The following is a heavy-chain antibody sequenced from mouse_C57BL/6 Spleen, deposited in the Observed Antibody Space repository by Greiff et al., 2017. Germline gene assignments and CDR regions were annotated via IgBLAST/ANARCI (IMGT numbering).Heavy chain of an antibody. CDR3: ARGSNPWFAY. CDR2: IDPSDSYT. D-gene: IGHD2-5*01. Sequence: QVQLKQPGAELVKPGASVKLSCKASGYTFTSYWMQWVKQRPGQGLEWIGEIDPSDSYTNYNQKFKGKATLTVDTSSSTAYMQLSSLTSEDSAVYYCARGSNPWFAYWGQGTLVTVSA. CDR1: GYTFTSYW. V-gene: IGHV1-50*01. J-gene: IGHJ3*01.